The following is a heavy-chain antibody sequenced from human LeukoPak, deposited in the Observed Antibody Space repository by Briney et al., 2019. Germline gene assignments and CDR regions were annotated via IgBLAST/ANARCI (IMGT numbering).Heavy chain of an antibody. CDR2: INPSGGST. J-gene: IGHJ4*02. CDR3: ARGSADYDILIDYYFDY. Sequence: ASVKVSCKASGYTFTSYYMHWVRQAPGQGLEWMGIINPSGGSTSYAQKFQGRVTMTRDTSTSTVYMELSSLRSEDTAVYYCARGSADYDILIDYYFDYWGQGTLVTVSS. D-gene: IGHD3-9*01. CDR1: GYTFTSYY. V-gene: IGHV1-46*01.